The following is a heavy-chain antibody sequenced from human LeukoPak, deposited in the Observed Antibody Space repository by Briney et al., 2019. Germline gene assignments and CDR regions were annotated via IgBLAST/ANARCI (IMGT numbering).Heavy chain of an antibody. D-gene: IGHD3-9*01. Sequence: ASSVKVSCKASGYTFTSYGISWVRQAPGQGLEWMGWISAYNGNTNYAQKLQGRVTMTTDTSTSTAYMELRSLRSDDTAVYYCARGVSYDILTAGWFDPWGQGTLVTVSS. J-gene: IGHJ5*02. CDR2: ISAYNGNT. CDR1: GYTFTSYG. V-gene: IGHV1-18*01. CDR3: ARGVSYDILTAGWFDP.